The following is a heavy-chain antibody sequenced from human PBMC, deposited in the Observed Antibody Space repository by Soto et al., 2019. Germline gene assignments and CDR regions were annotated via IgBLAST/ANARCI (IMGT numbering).Heavy chain of an antibody. D-gene: IGHD3-22*01. V-gene: IGHV6-1*01. CDR1: GDSVSSNDAT. CDR2: TYYRSRWQT. J-gene: IGHJ4*02. Sequence: SQTLSLTCAISGDSVSSNDATWDWIRQSPSRGLEWLGRTYYRSRWQTDYAVSVKSRISINPDTSNNQVSLQLNSVTPDDTAVYYCARTRSVSSGSPRWYFDYWGQGTLVTVSS. CDR3: ARTRSVSSGSPRWYFDY.